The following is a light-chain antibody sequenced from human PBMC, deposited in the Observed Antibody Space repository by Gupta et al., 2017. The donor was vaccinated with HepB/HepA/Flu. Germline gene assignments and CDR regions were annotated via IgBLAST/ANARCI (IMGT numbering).Light chain of an antibody. V-gene: IGLV1-47*01. J-gene: IGLJ3*02. Sequence: QSVLTQPPSASGTPGQRVTISCSGSSSNIGSNYVYWYQQLPGTAPKLLIYRNNQRPSGVPDRFSGSKSGTSASLAISWLRAEDEADYYCAAWDDSLSGWVFGGGTKLTVL. CDR3: AAWDDSLSGWV. CDR1: SSNIGSNY. CDR2: RNN.